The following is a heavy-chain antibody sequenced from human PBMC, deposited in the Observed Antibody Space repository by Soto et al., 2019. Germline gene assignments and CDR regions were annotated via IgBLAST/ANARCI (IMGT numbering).Heavy chain of an antibody. Sequence: GGSLRLSCEASGLTFSAYGMHWVRQAPGKGLEWVATISYDGSKKYFGDSVKGRFTISRDNSKSTLYLEMNSLRTEDTAVYYCAKASHCNKGRCSLGLIGDRAFDIWGQGTMVTVSS. CDR1: GLTFSAYG. D-gene: IGHD2-8*01. V-gene: IGHV3-30*18. CDR3: AKASHCNKGRCSLGLIGDRAFDI. CDR2: ISYDGSKK. J-gene: IGHJ3*02.